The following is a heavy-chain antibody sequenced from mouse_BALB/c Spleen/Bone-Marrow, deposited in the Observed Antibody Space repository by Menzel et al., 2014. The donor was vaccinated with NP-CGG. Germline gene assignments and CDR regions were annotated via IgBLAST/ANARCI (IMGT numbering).Heavy chain of an antibody. CDR3: ARGIYYGGYLDY. D-gene: IGHD1-1*01. V-gene: IGHV1-31*01. CDR2: INPYNGAT. Sequence: VQLKQSGPELVKPGASVKISCKASGYSFTGYYMHWVKQSHVKSLEWIGRINPYNGATSYNQNFKDKASLTVDKSSSTAYMELHSLTSEDSAVYYCARGIYYGGYLDYWGQGTTLTVSS. J-gene: IGHJ2*01. CDR1: GYSFTGYY.